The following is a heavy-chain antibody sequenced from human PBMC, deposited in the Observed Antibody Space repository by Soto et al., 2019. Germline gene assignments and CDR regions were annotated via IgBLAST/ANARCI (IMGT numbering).Heavy chain of an antibody. CDR2: IYWYDDK. Sequence: QITLKESGPTLVKPTQTLTLTCTYSGFSLSTTSVAVGWIRQPQGEALEWLALIYWYDDKRYSTFLKSSLTITKDTSKNLVVLTMTNMDPVDTATYYCSHIVVAGLGYYFDYWGQGTLVTVSS. V-gene: IGHV2-5*01. CDR3: SHIVVAGLGYYFDY. J-gene: IGHJ4*02. D-gene: IGHD6-19*01. CDR1: GFSLSTTSVA.